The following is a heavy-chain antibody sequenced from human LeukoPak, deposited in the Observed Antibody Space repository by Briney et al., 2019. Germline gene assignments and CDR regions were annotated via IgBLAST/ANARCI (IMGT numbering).Heavy chain of an antibody. V-gene: IGHV1-69*01. CDR2: IVPIFGKS. J-gene: IGHJ4*02. Sequence: SVKVSCKASGGTFTTFAISWMRQAPGQGLQWMGAIVPIFGKSHYAQKLQGRLTITADESTNTAFMELARLTADDTAVYYCARESLAGTWPSDCWGQGTLVTVSS. CDR1: GGTFTTFA. CDR3: ARESLAGTWPSDC. D-gene: IGHD6-19*01.